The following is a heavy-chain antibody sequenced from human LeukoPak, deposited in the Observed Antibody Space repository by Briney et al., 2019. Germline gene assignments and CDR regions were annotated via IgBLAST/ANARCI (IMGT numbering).Heavy chain of an antibody. CDR3: AGSNIVAKNGDY. J-gene: IGHJ4*02. CDR1: GGSFSGYY. V-gene: IGHV4-34*01. Sequence: SETLSLTCAVYGGSFSGYYWSWIRQPPGKGLERIGEINHSGSTNYNPSLKSRVTISVDTSKNQFSLKLSSVTAADTAVYYCAGSNIVAKNGDYWGQGTLVTVSS. D-gene: IGHD5-12*01. CDR2: INHSGST.